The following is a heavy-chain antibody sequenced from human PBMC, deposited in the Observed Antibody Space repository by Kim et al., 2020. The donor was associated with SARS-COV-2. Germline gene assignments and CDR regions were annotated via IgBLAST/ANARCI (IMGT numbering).Heavy chain of an antibody. CDR2: ISSSSSTI. Sequence: GGSLRLSCAASGFTFSSYSMNWVRQAPGKGLEWVSYISSSSSTIYYADSVKGRFTISRDNAKNSLYLQMNSLRDEDTAVYYCARRAGKWELLHYYYYGMDVWGQGTTVTVSS. J-gene: IGHJ6*02. CDR3: ARRAGKWELLHYYYYGMDV. CDR1: GFTFSSYS. D-gene: IGHD1-26*01. V-gene: IGHV3-48*02.